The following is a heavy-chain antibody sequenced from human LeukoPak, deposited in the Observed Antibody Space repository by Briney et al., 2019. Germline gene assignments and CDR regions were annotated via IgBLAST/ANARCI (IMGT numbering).Heavy chain of an antibody. CDR2: IYYSGST. D-gene: IGHD3-10*01. Sequence: PSETLSLTCTVSGGSISSYYWSWIRQPPGKGLEWIGYIYYSGSTNYNPSLKSRVTISVDTSKNQFSLNLSSVIAADTAVYYCARKVVRGVICWFDAWGQGTLVTVSS. CDR3: ARKVVRGVICWFDA. CDR1: GGSISSYY. J-gene: IGHJ5*02. V-gene: IGHV4-59*08.